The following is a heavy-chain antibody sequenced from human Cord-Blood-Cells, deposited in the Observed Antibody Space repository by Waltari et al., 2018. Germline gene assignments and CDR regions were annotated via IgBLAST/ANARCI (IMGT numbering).Heavy chain of an antibody. CDR3: ARVGACSSTSCYSYYYYYMDV. Sequence: QVQLVQSGAEVKKPGASVKVSCKASGYTFTGYYMYWVRQAPGQGIEWMGWINPNSGGTNYAQKFQGRVTMTRDTSISTAYMELSRLRSDDTAVYYCARVGACSSTSCYSYYYYYMDVWGKGTTVTVSS. CDR1: GYTFTGYY. V-gene: IGHV1-2*02. D-gene: IGHD2-2*02. J-gene: IGHJ6*03. CDR2: INPNSGGT.